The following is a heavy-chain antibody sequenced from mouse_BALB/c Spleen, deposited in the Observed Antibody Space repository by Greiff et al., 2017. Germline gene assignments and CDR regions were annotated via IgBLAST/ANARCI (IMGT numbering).Heavy chain of an antibody. V-gene: IGHV3-2*02. D-gene: IGHD2-1*01. CDR2: ISYSGST. J-gene: IGHJ4*01. CDR3: ARSNYGNYEGYAMDY. Sequence: EVQLQESGPGLVKPSQSLSLTCTVTGYSITSDYAWNWIRQFPGNKLEWMGYISYSGSTSYNPSLKSRISITRDTSKNQFFLQLNSVTTEDTATYYCARSNYGNYEGYAMDYWGQGTSFTVSS. CDR1: GYSITSDYA.